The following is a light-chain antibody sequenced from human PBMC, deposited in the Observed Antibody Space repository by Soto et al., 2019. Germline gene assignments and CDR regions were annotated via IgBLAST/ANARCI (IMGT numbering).Light chain of an antibody. V-gene: IGLV2-14*01. Sequence: QSALTQPASVSGSPGQSITICCTGTSSDVGGYNYVSWYQQYPGKAPKLIIYEVTNRPSGVSNRFSGSKSGNTASLTISGLQAEDEADYYCNSYTRSNTLNVFAAGTKLTVL. CDR2: EVT. J-gene: IGLJ1*01. CDR3: NSYTRSNTLNV. CDR1: SSDVGGYNY.